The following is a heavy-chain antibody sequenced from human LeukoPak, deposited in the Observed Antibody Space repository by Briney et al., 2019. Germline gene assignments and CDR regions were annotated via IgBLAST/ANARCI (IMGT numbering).Heavy chain of an antibody. D-gene: IGHD5-18*01. CDR1: GFTLSSYA. CDR2: MSFDVRNT. J-gene: IGHJ6*02. CDR3: AFLEGYSYGTGSSYGTDV. Sequence: SGGSLRLSCAASGFTLSSYAIHWVSHAPGKGLEWVAVMSFDVRNTYYSESVKGRFTITRDNFRNTLYLQMNSLRTEDTAVYYCAFLEGYSYGTGSSYGTDVWGQGTAVTVS. V-gene: IGHV3-30*03.